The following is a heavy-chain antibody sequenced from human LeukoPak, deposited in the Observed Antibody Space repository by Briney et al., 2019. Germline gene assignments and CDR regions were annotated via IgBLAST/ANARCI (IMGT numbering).Heavy chain of an antibody. CDR2: ISWNGGSR. J-gene: IGHJ4*02. D-gene: IGHD1/OR15-1a*01. CDR3: AKEEHSTGRYVDY. CDR1: GFTFADYA. Sequence: GGSLRLSCAASGFTFADYAMHWVRQAPGKGLEWVSGISWNGGSRGYADSVKGRFTISRDNAKNSLYLQMNSLRAEDTALYYCAKEEHSTGRYVDYWGQGTLVTVST. V-gene: IGHV3-9*01.